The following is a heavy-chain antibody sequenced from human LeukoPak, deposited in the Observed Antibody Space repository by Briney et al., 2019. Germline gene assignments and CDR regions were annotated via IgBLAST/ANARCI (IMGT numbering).Heavy chain of an antibody. V-gene: IGHV1-46*01. CDR3: AISRDTRDAFDI. CDR1: GYTFTSYY. D-gene: IGHD5-24*01. J-gene: IGHJ3*02. CDR2: INPSGGST. Sequence: ASVKASCKASGYTFTSYYMHWVRQAPGQGLELMGIINPSGGSTSYAQKFQGRVTMTRDTSTSTVYMELSSLRSEDTAVYYCAISRDTRDAFDIWGQGTMVTVSS.